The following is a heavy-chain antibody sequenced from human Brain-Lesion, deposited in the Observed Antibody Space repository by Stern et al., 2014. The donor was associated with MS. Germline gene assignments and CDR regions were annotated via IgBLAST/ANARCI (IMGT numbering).Heavy chain of an antibody. CDR1: GYIFTGYS. CDR2: IHPNTGGT. V-gene: IGHV1-2*02. D-gene: IGHD3-3*01. CDR3: ARDQRGITIFGVVTDYYYLGMDV. Sequence: QVQLVQSGAEVKNPPPPPTPPRQPSGYIFTGYSIHWVRQAPGQGLEWMAWIHPNTGGTKYAQKFQGRVTMSRDTSISTAYVELSSLTSDDTAVYYCARDQRGITIFGVVTDYYYLGMDVWGQGTTVTVSS. J-gene: IGHJ6*02.